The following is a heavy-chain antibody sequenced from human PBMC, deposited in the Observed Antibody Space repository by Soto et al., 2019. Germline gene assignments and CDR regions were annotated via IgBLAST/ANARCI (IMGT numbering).Heavy chain of an antibody. CDR2: ISSSSSTI. Sequence: GGSLRLSCAASGFTFSNYNMNWVRQAPGKGLEWVSSISSSSSTIYYADSVKGRFTISRDNAKNSLYLQMNSLRDEDTAVYYCASRYYYDSSGYYYPYYYWGQGTLVTVLL. J-gene: IGHJ4*02. CDR1: GFTFSNYN. V-gene: IGHV3-48*02. D-gene: IGHD3-22*01. CDR3: ASRYYYDSSGYYYPYYY.